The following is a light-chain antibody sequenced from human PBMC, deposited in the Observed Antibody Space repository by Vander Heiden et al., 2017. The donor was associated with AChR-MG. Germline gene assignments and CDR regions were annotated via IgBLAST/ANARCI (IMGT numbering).Light chain of an antibody. V-gene: IGKV4-1*01. J-gene: IGKJ4*01. CDR1: QSLLYSFNNKNY. CDR3: QQFFNTPHT. CDR2: WAS. Sequence: DIVITQSLDSLAVSLGESATINCKSSQSLLYSFNNKNYLVWYQQKPGQPPKLLIYWASTRESGVPDRFNGSGSGTDFTLTISTLQAEDVAVYYCQQFFNTPHTFGGGTKVEIK.